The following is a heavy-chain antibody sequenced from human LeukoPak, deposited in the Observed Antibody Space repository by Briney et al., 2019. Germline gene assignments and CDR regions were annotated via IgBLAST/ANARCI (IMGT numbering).Heavy chain of an antibody. Sequence: SETLSITCTVSGTSIKTTTYYWGWVRQPPGKGLEWIGSIYYSGSTSYNPSLKSRVTISVDTSKNQFSLKLDSVTAADTAVYYCARNASDSGSSYFDYWGQGTLRTVSS. CDR3: ARNASDSGSSYFDY. D-gene: IGHD1-26*01. V-gene: IGHV4-39*01. J-gene: IGHJ4*02. CDR1: GTSIKTTTYY. CDR2: IYYSGST.